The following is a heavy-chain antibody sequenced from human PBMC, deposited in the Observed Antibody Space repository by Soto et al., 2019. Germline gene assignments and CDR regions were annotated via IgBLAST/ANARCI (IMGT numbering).Heavy chain of an antibody. CDR2: IYYSGST. J-gene: IGHJ4*02. CDR3: ARVRVYSGYDYFDY. Sequence: SETLSLTCTVSGGSISSGDYYWSWIRQPPGKGLEWIGYIYYSGSTHYNPSLKSRVTISVDTSKNQCSLKLSSVTAADTAVYYCARVRVYSGYDYFDYWGQGTLVTVS. V-gene: IGHV4-30-4*02. CDR1: GGSISSGDYY. D-gene: IGHD5-12*01.